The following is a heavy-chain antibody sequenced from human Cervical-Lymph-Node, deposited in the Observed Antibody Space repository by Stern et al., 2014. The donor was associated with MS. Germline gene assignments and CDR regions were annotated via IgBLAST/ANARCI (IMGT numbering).Heavy chain of an antibody. CDR1: GGSISSSSYY. D-gene: IGHD6-6*01. Sequence: QVQLQESGPGLVKPSETLSLTCTVSGGSISSSSYYWGWIRQPPGKGLEWIGSIYYSGSTYYNPSLKSRVTIFVETSTHQVSLKLSSVTAADTAVYYCARHPPYSNSPNWFDPWGQGTLVTVSS. J-gene: IGHJ5*02. CDR3: ARHPPYSNSPNWFDP. V-gene: IGHV4-39*01. CDR2: IYYSGST.